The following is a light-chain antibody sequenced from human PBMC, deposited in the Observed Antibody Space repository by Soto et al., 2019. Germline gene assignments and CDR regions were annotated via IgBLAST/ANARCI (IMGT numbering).Light chain of an antibody. CDR1: QGISSY. V-gene: IGKV1-8*01. CDR2: AAS. CDR3: QQSYNSPQT. J-gene: IGKJ1*01. Sequence: AIRMTQSPSSLSASTGDRVTITCRASQGISSYLAWYQQKPGKAPKLLIYAASTLQSGVPSRFSGSGSGTDFTLTISSLQPEDFATYSCQQSYNSPQTFGQGTKVDIK.